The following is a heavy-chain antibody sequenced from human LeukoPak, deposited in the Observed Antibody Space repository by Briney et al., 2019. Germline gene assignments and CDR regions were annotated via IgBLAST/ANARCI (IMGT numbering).Heavy chain of an antibody. CDR2: INPNSGGT. D-gene: IGHD3-3*01. V-gene: IGHV1-2*02. J-gene: IGHJ5*02. Sequence: ASVKVSCKASGYTFTGYYMHWVRQAPGQWLEWMGWINPNSGGTNYAQKFQGRVTMTRDTSISTAYMELSRLRSDDTAVYYCARGGAAGYDFWSGYYYNWFDPWGQGTLVTVSS. CDR3: ARGGAAGYDFWSGYYYNWFDP. CDR1: GYTFTGYY.